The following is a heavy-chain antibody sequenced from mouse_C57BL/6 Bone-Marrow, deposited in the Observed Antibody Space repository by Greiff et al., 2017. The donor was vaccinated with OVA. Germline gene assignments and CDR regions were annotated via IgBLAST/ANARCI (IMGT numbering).Heavy chain of an antibody. Sequence: VQLKESGGGLVKPGGSLKLSCAASGFTFSDYGMHWVRQAPEKGLEWVAYISSGSSTIYYADTVKGRFTISRDNAKNTLFLQMTSLRSEDTAMYYCARPYYSNYLFAYWGQGTLVTVSA. CDR1: GFTFSDYG. CDR2: ISSGSSTI. J-gene: IGHJ3*01. CDR3: ARPYYSNYLFAY. V-gene: IGHV5-17*01. D-gene: IGHD2-5*01.